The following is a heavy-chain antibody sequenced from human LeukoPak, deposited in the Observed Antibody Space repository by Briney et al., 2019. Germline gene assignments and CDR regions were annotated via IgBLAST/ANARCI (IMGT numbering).Heavy chain of an antibody. CDR2: IYYRGST. CDR3: ASIAYCGGDCSHLIDY. J-gene: IGHJ4*02. D-gene: IGHD2-21*02. V-gene: IGHV4-31*03. Sequence: PSETLSLTCTVSGGSISSGGYYWSWIRQHPGKGLEWIGYIYYRGSTYYSPSLKSRVTISVDTSKNQFSLKLSSVTAADTAVYYCASIAYCGGDCSHLIDYWGQGTLVTVSS. CDR1: GGSISSGGYY.